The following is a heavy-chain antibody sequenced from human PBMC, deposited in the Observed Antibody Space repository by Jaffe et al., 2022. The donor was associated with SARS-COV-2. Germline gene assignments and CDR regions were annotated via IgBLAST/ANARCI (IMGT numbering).Heavy chain of an antibody. CDR2: ISGSGGST. Sequence: EVQLLESGGGLVQPGGSLRLSCAASGFTFSSYAMSWVRQAPGKGLEWVSAISGSGGSTYYADSVKGRFTISRDNSKNTLYLQMNSLRAEDTAVYYCATGGATYYDYVWGSYDGVLRGDYWGQGTLVTVSS. CDR1: GFTFSSYA. CDR3: ATGGATYYDYVWGSYDGVLRGDY. V-gene: IGHV3-23*01. J-gene: IGHJ4*02. D-gene: IGHD3-16*01.